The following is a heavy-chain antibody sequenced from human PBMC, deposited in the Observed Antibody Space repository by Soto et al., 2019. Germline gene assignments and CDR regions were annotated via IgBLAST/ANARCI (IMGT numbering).Heavy chain of an antibody. J-gene: IGHJ4*02. CDR1: GGSISSYY. V-gene: IGHV4-59*08. CDR3: ASSFCSGGRCYYLLGY. Sequence: SETLSLTCTVSGGSISSYYWSWIRQPPGKGLEWIGYIYYSGSTNYNPSLKSRVTISVDTSKNQFSLKLSSVTAADTAVYYCASSFCSGGRCYYLLGYWGQGTLVTGSS. CDR2: IYYSGST. D-gene: IGHD2-15*01.